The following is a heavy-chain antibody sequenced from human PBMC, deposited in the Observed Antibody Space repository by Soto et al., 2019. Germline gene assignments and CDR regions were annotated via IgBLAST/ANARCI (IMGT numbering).Heavy chain of an antibody. CDR1: GGSFSGYY. J-gene: IGHJ5*02. V-gene: IGHV4-34*01. CDR3: ARGVGNYYGSGSYYNGADWFDP. CDR2: INHSGST. Sequence: SETLSLTCAVYGGSFSGYYWSWIRQPPGKGLEWIGEINHSGSTNYNPSLKSRVTISVDTSKNQFSLKLSSVTAADTAVYYCARGVGNYYGSGSYYNGADWFDPWGQGTLVTVSS. D-gene: IGHD3-10*01.